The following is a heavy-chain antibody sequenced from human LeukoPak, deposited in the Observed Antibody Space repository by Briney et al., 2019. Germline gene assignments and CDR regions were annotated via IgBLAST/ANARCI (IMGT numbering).Heavy chain of an antibody. CDR1: GYTFTTYG. V-gene: IGHV1-18*01. Sequence: ASVKVSCKASGYTFTTYGISWVRQAPGQGLEWMGWISGYNGNTEYAQKFQGRVTMTRDTSTSTAYMELRSLRSDDTAVYYCARSVVVVAAEEFYFDYWGQGTLVTVSS. J-gene: IGHJ4*02. D-gene: IGHD2-15*01. CDR3: ARSVVVVAAEEFYFDY. CDR2: ISGYNGNT.